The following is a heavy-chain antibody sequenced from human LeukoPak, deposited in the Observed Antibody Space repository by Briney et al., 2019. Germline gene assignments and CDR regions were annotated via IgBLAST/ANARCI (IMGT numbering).Heavy chain of an antibody. Sequence: PSETLSLTCAVYGGSFSGYYWSWVRQPRGKGLEWIGEINHSGSTNYNPSLKSRVTISVDTSKNQFSLKLSSVTAADTAVYYCARGRSVLRYFDWLFQTWGQGTLVTVSS. V-gene: IGHV4-34*01. D-gene: IGHD3-9*01. CDR2: INHSGST. J-gene: IGHJ5*02. CDR3: ARGRSVLRYFDWLFQT. CDR1: GGSFSGYY.